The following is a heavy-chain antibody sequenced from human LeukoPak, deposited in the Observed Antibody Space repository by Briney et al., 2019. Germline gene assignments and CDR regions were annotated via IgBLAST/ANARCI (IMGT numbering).Heavy chain of an antibody. CDR3: ARGYLRFLEWFSPHYFDY. CDR2: IYYSGST. V-gene: IGHV4-59*01. D-gene: IGHD3-3*01. J-gene: IGHJ4*02. Sequence: SETLSLTCTVSGGSISSYYWSWLRQPPGKGLEWIGYIYYSGSTNYNPSLKSRVTISVDTSKNQFSLKLSSVTAADTAVYYCARGYLRFLEWFSPHYFDYWGQGTLVTVSS. CDR1: GGSISSYY.